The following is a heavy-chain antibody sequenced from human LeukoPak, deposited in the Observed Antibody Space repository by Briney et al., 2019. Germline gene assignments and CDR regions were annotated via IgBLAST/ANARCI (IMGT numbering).Heavy chain of an antibody. Sequence: SETLSLPCTVSGGSISSYYWSWIRQPPGKGLEWIGYIYYSGSTNYNPSLKSRVTISVDTSKNQFSLKLSSVTAADTAVYYCAREMVRGNYMDVWGKGTTVTISS. J-gene: IGHJ6*03. CDR2: IYYSGST. D-gene: IGHD3-10*01. V-gene: IGHV4-59*01. CDR1: GGSISSYY. CDR3: AREMVRGNYMDV.